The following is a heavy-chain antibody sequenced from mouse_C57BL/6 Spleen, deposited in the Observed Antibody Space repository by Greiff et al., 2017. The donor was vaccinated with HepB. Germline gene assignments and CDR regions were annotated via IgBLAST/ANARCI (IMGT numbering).Heavy chain of an antibody. CDR2: IYPGDGDT. V-gene: IGHV1-82*01. D-gene: IGHD1-1*01. CDR1: GYAFSSSW. CDR3: ARHGSSSRYYFDY. J-gene: IGHJ2*01. Sequence: VQLQQSGPELVKPGASVKISCKASGYAFSSSWMNWVKQRPGKGLEWIGRIYPGDGDTNYNGKFKGKATLTADKSSSTAYMQLSSLTSEDSAVYFCARHGSSSRYYFDYWGQGTTLTVSS.